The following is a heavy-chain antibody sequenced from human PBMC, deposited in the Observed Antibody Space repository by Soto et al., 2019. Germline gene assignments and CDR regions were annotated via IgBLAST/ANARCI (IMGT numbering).Heavy chain of an antibody. CDR1: GGSISSGGYY. Sequence: NPSETLSLTCTVSGGSISSGGYYWSWIRQHPGKGLEWIGYIYYSGSTYYNPSLKSRVTISVDTSKNQFSLKLSSVTAADTAVYYCARDGGYGDPSYYYGMDVWGQGTTVTVSS. V-gene: IGHV4-31*03. CDR3: ARDGGYGDPSYYYGMDV. J-gene: IGHJ6*02. D-gene: IGHD4-17*01. CDR2: IYYSGST.